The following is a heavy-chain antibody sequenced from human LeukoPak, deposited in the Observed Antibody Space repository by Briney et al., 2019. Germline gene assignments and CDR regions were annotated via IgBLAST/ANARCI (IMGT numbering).Heavy chain of an antibody. CDR3: AKQHGNFDS. J-gene: IGHJ4*02. Sequence: GGSLRLSCAASGFIFSSYAMSWVRQAPGKGLEWVSHISASGGTIYYADSVKGRFTISRDNSKNTLYLQTNSLRAEDTALYYCAKQHGNFDSWGQGTLVTVSS. V-gene: IGHV3-23*01. D-gene: IGHD1-26*01. CDR2: ISASGGTI. CDR1: GFIFSSYA.